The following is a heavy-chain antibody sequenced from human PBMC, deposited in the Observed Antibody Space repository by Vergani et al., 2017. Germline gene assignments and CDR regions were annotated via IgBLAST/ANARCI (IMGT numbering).Heavy chain of an antibody. Sequence: EVQLLESGGGLVQPGGSLRLSCAASGFSASGFSFSSYAMSWVRQAPGKGLEWVLVISSSGDNRYYADSVKGRFTISRDNSKNTLYLQMNSLRAEDTAVYYCAKASGYYSYYFDYWGQGTLVTVSS. CDR3: AKASGYYSYYFDY. CDR2: ISSSGDNR. CDR1: GFSFSSYA. J-gene: IGHJ4*02. D-gene: IGHD3-22*01. V-gene: IGHV3-23*01.